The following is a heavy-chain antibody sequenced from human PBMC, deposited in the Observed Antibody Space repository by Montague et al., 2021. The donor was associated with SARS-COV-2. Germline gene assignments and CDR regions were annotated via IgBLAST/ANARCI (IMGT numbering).Heavy chain of an antibody. CDR1: GGQFIRSSHY. CDR3: ARAYLGVRDCDFFDS. CDR2: IYFSGST. J-gene: IGHJ4*02. D-gene: IGHD2-21*02. V-gene: IGHV4-39*07. Sequence: SETLSLTCSVSGGQFIRSSHYWAWIRQAPGGGLEWIGNIYFSGSTNSNPSLRSRLTLSLDMSRAQFSLELRAVTASDTSLYYCARAYLGVRDCDFFDSWGQGLLVAVSS.